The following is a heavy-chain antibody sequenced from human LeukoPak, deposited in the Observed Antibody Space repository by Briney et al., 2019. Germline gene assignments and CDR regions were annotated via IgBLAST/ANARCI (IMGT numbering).Heavy chain of an antibody. V-gene: IGHV1-8*01. CDR2: MNPNSGNT. CDR3: ARGPPLSSSELVGLPDY. D-gene: IGHD6-13*01. J-gene: IGHJ4*02. CDR1: GYTFTSYD. Sequence: ASVKVSCKASGYTFTSYDIKWVRQATGQGLEWMRWMNPNSGNTGYAQKFQGRVTMTRNTSISTAYMELSSLRSGDTAVYYCARGPPLSSSELVGLPDYWGQGTLVTVSS.